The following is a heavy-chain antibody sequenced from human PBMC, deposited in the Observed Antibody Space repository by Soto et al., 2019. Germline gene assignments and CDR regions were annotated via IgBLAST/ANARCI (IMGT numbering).Heavy chain of an antibody. D-gene: IGHD6-13*01. CDR3: ATLSDGNPA. Sequence: SLRLSCSASGFTFSSYWMHWVRQAPGNGLVWVSRINSDGSSTSYADSVKGRFTISRDNAKNTLYLQMNSLRAEDTAVYYCATLSDGNPAGGQGTLVTVSS. CDR1: GFTFSSYW. J-gene: IGHJ4*02. V-gene: IGHV3-74*01. CDR2: INSDGSST.